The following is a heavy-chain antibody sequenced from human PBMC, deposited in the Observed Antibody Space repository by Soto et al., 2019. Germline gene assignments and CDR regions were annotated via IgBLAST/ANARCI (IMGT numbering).Heavy chain of an antibody. D-gene: IGHD5-12*01. CDR2: VWYDGGNK. CDR1: GFTFSSYG. V-gene: IGHV3-33*01. Sequence: QVQLVESGGGVVQPGRSLRLSCAASGFTFSSYGMHRVRQAPGKGLEWVALVWYDGGNKYYADSVKGRFTISRDNSKNTLYLQMNSLRDEDTAVYYCVRAAGYSGNDYVYYYGMDVWGQGTTVTVSS. CDR3: VRAAGYSGNDYVYYYGMDV. J-gene: IGHJ6*02.